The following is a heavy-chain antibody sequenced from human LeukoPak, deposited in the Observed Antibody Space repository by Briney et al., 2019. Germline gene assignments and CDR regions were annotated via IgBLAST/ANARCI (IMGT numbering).Heavy chain of an antibody. J-gene: IGHJ6*02. Sequence: PSETLSLTCIVSGDSISSNYWSWIRQPPGKGLEWIGYIYYSGSTNYNPSLKSRVTISVDTSKNQFSLNLSSVTAADTAVYYCARDFLEWLSPSYYGMDVWGQGTTVTVSS. CDR3: ARDFLEWLSPSYYGMDV. CDR1: GDSISSNY. CDR2: IYYSGST. V-gene: IGHV4-59*12. D-gene: IGHD3-3*01.